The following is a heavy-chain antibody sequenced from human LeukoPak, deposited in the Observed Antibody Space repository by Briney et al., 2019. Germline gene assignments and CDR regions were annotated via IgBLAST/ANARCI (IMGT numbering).Heavy chain of an antibody. CDR2: INPSGGNP. CDR1: GYTFTSFY. J-gene: IGHJ4*02. Sequence: GASVKVSCKASGYTFTSFYMHWVRQASGQGLEWMGIINPSGGNPGYAQRFQGRLTMTRDTSTSTVYMELSSLTSEDTAVYYCARAPAHLDYWGQGTLVTVYS. V-gene: IGHV1-46*01. CDR3: ARAPAHLDY.